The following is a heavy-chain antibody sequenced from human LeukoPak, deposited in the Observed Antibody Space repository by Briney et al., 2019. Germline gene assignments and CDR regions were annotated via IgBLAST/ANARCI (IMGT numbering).Heavy chain of an antibody. V-gene: IGHV4-31*03. Sequence: SQTLSLTCTVSGGSISSGGYYWSWIHQHPGKGLEWIGYIYYSGSTYYNPSLKSRVTISVDTSKNQFSLKLSSVTAADTAVYYCARSLYDYGDLNWFDPWGQGTLVTVSS. CDR1: GGSISSGGYY. J-gene: IGHJ5*02. D-gene: IGHD4-17*01. CDR2: IYYSGST. CDR3: ARSLYDYGDLNWFDP.